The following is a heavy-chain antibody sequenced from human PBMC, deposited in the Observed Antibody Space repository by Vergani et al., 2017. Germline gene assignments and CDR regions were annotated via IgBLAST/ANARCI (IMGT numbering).Heavy chain of an antibody. Sequence: QVQLVQSGAEVKKPGASVKVSCKASGYTFTGYYMHWVRQAPGQGLEWMGWINPNSGGTNYAQKFQGRVTMTRDTSISTAYMELSRLRSDDTAVYYCARDPWGSRVRGVISVYWGQGTLVTVSS. CDR3: ARDPWGSRVRGVISVY. J-gene: IGHJ4*02. CDR1: GYTFTGYY. V-gene: IGHV1-2*02. CDR2: INPNSGGT. D-gene: IGHD3-10*01.